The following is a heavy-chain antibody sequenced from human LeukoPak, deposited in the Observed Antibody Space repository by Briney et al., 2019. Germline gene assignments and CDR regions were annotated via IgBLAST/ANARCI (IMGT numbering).Heavy chain of an antibody. CDR2: ISSSSSTI. J-gene: IGHJ4*02. Sequence: GGSLRLSCAASGFTFSSYSMNWVRQAPGKGLEWVSYISSSSSTIYYADSVKGRFTISRDNAKNSLYLLMNSLRAEDTAVYYCARDRGDYFDYWGQGTLVTVSS. V-gene: IGHV3-48*01. CDR1: GFTFSSYS. CDR3: ARDRGDYFDY.